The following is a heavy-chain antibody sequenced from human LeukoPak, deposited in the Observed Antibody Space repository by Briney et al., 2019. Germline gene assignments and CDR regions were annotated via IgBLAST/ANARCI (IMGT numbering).Heavy chain of an antibody. V-gene: IGHV1-69*05. Sequence: SVKVSCKASGGTFSSYAISWVRQAPGQGLEWMGGIIPIFGTANYAQKFQGRVTITTDESTSTAYMELNSLRSEDTAVYYCARTQTSWFDPWGQGTLVTVSS. CDR1: GGTFSSYA. CDR2: IIPIFGTA. J-gene: IGHJ5*02. CDR3: ARTQTSWFDP. D-gene: IGHD1-7*01.